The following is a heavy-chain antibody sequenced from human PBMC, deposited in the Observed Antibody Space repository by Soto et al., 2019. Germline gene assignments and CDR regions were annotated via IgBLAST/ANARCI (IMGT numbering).Heavy chain of an antibody. CDR1: GGSFSGYY. J-gene: IGHJ4*02. V-gene: IGHV4-34*01. CDR3: ASGGMITFGGVIAKVGGFDY. D-gene: IGHD3-16*02. CDR2: INHSGST. Sequence: SETLSLTCAVNGGSFSGYYWSWIRQPPGKGLEWIGEINHSGSTNYNPSLKSRVTISVDTSKNQFSLKPSSVTAADTAVYYCASGGMITFGGVIAKVGGFDYWGQGTLVTVSS.